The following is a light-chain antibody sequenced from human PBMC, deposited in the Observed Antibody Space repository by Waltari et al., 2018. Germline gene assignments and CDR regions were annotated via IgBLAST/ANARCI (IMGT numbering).Light chain of an antibody. CDR2: TAS. CDR3: QHLNSYPVT. CDR1: AGISSY. Sequence: DIQLTQSPSFLSASVGDRVTIPCRASAGISSYLAWYQQKPGKAPKLLIYTASTLQSGVPSRFSGSGSGTEFTLTISSLQPEDFATYYCQHLNSYPVTFGQGTKLEIK. J-gene: IGKJ2*01. V-gene: IGKV1-9*01.